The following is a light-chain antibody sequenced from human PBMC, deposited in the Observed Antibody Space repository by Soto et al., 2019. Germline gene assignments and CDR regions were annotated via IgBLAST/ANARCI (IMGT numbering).Light chain of an antibody. V-gene: IGKV3-15*01. CDR3: QQYNNWPYT. J-gene: IGKJ2*01. Sequence: EIVMTQSPATLSVSPGERATLSCRASQSLSSNLAWYQQKPGHAPRLLIHGASTRATGFPARFSGSGSGTEFTLTISSLQSEDFAVYYCQQYNNWPYTFGQGTKVDI. CDR2: GAS. CDR1: QSLSSN.